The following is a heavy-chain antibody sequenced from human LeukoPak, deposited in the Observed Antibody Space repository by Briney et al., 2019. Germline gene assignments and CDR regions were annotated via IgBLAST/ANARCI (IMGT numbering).Heavy chain of an antibody. J-gene: IGHJ3*02. Sequence: ASVTVSCKASGYTYTSYGINWVRPAPGQGLEWVGWINAYNGNTNYAQKLQGRVAMTTHTSTSTAYMELRILRSDDTAVYYCAREYYDILTGCSPDAFDIWGQGTLVTVSS. CDR1: GYTYTSYG. CDR2: INAYNGNT. D-gene: IGHD3-9*01. CDR3: AREYYDILTGCSPDAFDI. V-gene: IGHV1-18*01.